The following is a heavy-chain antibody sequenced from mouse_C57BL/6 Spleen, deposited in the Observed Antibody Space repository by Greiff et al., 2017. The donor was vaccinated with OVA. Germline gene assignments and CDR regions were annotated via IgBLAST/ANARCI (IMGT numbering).Heavy chain of an antibody. V-gene: IGHV5-12*01. CDR1: GFTFSDYY. D-gene: IGHD3-2*02. Sequence: EVQGVESGGGLVQPGGSLKLSCAASGFTFSDYYMYWVRQTPEKRLEWVAYISNGGGSTYYPDTVKGRCTISRDNAKNTLYLQMSRLKSEDTAMYYCARHQGYFDYWGQGTTLTVSS. CDR2: ISNGGGST. J-gene: IGHJ2*01. CDR3: ARHQGYFDY.